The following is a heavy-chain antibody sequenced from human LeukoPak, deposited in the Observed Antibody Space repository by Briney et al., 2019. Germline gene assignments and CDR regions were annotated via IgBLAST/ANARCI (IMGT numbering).Heavy chain of an antibody. CDR1: GFMLSVYY. D-gene: IGHD2-21*02. Sequence: PGGSLRLSCEASGFMLSVYYMSWFRLAPGKGLEWMGYISPTGSYTTYADSVRGRFTISRDNAKNLLFLQMNDLRTEDTAVYYCARKLGGAQCGGDCFFDHWGQGTRVAVSS. V-gene: IGHV3-11*03. CDR3: ARKLGGAQCGGDCFFDH. CDR2: ISPTGSYT. J-gene: IGHJ4*02.